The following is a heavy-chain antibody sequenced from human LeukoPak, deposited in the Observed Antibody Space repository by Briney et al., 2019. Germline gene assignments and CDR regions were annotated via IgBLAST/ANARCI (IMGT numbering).Heavy chain of an antibody. CDR1: GYSFTTYD. CDR3: ARVTGSIDY. CDR2: MNLKSGYT. Sequence: ASVKVSCKASGYSFTTYDINWVRQATGQGLEWMGWMNLKSGYTGYAQKFQGRVTITRDTSTSTVYMELSSLRSEDTAVYYCARVTGSIDYWGQGTLVTVSS. J-gene: IGHJ4*02. D-gene: IGHD1-26*01. V-gene: IGHV1-8*03.